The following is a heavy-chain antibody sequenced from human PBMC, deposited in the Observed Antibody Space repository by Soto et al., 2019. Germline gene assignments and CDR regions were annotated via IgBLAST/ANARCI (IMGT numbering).Heavy chain of an antibody. CDR3: ARAVGIGVTGLDL. CDR2: MNAANGNA. Sequence: QERLVQSGAELRRPGASVKISCRASGYNFPSSNVNWVRQASGQGPEWLGWMNAANGNAAFAREFQGSVTMTRDLSTDTADVELGGLSSGDTAMYYCARAVGIGVTGLDLWGPGTFVAVS. D-gene: IGHD2-21*02. J-gene: IGHJ5*02. V-gene: IGHV1-8*01. CDR1: GYNFPSSN.